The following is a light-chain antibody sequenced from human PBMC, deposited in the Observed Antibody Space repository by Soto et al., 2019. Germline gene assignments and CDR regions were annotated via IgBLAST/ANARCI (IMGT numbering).Light chain of an antibody. CDR2: DVS. CDR3: SSYTSRRTSV. Sequence: QSALTQPASVSGSPGQSITISCTGTGSDVGGYNYVSWYHQDPGRAPKLILYDVSYRPSGVSNRFSGAKSGNTASLTISGLQAEDEGDYYCSSYTSRRTSVFGTVTKLTVL. CDR1: GSDVGGYNY. V-gene: IGLV2-14*01. J-gene: IGLJ1*01.